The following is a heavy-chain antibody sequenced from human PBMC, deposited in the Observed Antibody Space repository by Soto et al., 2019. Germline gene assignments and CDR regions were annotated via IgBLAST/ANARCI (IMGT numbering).Heavy chain of an antibody. CDR2: FYYSGST. CDR1: GGSISIYY. J-gene: IGHJ4*02. CDR3: AKGGYSGFLDY. V-gene: IGHV4-59*01. D-gene: IGHD5-12*01. Sequence: PSETLPVTCTVSGGSISIYYWRWIRQPPGKGLEWIGYFYYSGSTNYNPSLKSRVTISADTSKNQFSLRLSSVTAADTAVYYCAKGGYSGFLDYWGQGTLVTVS.